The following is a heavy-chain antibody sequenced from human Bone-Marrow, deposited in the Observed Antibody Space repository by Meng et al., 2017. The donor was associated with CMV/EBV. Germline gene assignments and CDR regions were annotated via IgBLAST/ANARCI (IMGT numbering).Heavy chain of an antibody. D-gene: IGHD2-2*01. CDR2: ISNSGGST. V-gene: IGHV3-23*01. Sequence: GESLKISCAASGFTFSSYAMSWVRQAPGKGLEWVLGISNSGGSTYYADSVKGRFTISRDNSKNTLYLQMNSLRAEETAVYYCARDRCSSTSCYLGWFDPWGQGTLVTVSS. CDR1: GFTFSSYA. J-gene: IGHJ5*02. CDR3: ARDRCSSTSCYLGWFDP.